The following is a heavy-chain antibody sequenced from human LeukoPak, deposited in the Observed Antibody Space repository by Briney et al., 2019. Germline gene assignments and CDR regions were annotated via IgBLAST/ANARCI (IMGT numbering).Heavy chain of an antibody. CDR3: ARALDEYYFDY. CDR2: IISSSRYT. CDR1: GFTFSSYS. J-gene: IGHJ4*02. D-gene: IGHD3/OR15-3a*01. V-gene: IGHV3-21*01. Sequence: GGSLRLSCAASGFTFSSYSMNWVRQAPAQGLEWVSSIISSSRYTYYADSVKGRFTITRDNAKNSLSLQMNSLRAEDTAVYYCARALDEYYFDYWGQGTLVTVSS.